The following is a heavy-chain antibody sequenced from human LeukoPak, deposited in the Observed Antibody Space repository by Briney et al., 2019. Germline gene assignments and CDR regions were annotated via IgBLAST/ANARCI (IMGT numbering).Heavy chain of an antibody. CDR3: AREEVDIVAVPARDDAFDI. V-gene: IGHV1-69*06. CDR2: IILIFGTA. Sequence: SVKVSCKASGGTFSSYAISWVRQAPGQGLEWMGGIILIFGTANYAQKFQGRVTITADKSTSTAYIELSSLRSEDTAVYYCAREEVDIVAVPARDDAFDIWGQGTMVTVSS. CDR1: GGTFSSYA. J-gene: IGHJ3*02. D-gene: IGHD2-2*01.